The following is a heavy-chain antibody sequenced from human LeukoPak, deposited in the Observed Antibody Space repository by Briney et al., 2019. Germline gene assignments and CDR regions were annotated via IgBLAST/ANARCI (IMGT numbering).Heavy chain of an antibody. Sequence: RGGSLRLSCAASGITFSSFWMHWVRQAPGKGLVWLSRVNGDGNITTYADSVRGRFTISRDNAKNTLYLQMNSLRAEDTAVYYCARRGLVPAFDIWGQGTMVSVTS. CDR1: GITFSSFW. CDR3: ARRGLVPAFDI. V-gene: IGHV3-74*01. D-gene: IGHD3-10*02. J-gene: IGHJ3*02. CDR2: VNGDGNIT.